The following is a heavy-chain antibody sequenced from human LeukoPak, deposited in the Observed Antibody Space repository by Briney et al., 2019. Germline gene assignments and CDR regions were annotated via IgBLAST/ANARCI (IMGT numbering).Heavy chain of an antibody. Sequence: GGSLRLSCAASGFTFNNHAMSWVRQAPGKGLEWVSDINGNGASTYYSDSVKGRFTISRDNSKNTLYLQMSSLRAEDTAIYYCAKDQGYSYYYLDYWGRGPLGTVSS. CDR2: INGNGAST. CDR1: GFTFNNHA. V-gene: IGHV3-23*01. CDR3: AKDQGYSYYYLDY. J-gene: IGHJ4*02. D-gene: IGHD5-18*01.